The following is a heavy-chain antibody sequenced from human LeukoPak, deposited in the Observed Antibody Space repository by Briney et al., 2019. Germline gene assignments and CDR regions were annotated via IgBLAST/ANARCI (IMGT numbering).Heavy chain of an antibody. CDR3: ARVRYCSSTSCYEMVDFDY. V-gene: IGHV1-8*01. D-gene: IGHD2-2*01. Sequence: GASVKVSCKASGYTFTSYDINWVRQATGQGLEWMGWMNPNSGNTGYAQKFQGRVTMTSNTSISTAYMELSSLRSEDTAVYYCARVRYCSSTSCYEMVDFDYWGQGTLVTASS. CDR2: MNPNSGNT. J-gene: IGHJ4*02. CDR1: GYTFTSYD.